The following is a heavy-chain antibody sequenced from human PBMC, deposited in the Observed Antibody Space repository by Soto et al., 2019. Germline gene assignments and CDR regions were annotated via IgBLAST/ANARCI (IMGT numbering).Heavy chain of an antibody. Sequence: QVQLQESGPGLVKPSGTLSLTCAVSGGSISSSNWRSWVRQPPGKGLEWIGEIFHIGNTSSNPSLTGRVTMSVDKSKNQFSLNLNSVTAADTAVYYCASRTYAMDVWGQGTTVTVSS. V-gene: IGHV4-4*02. CDR3: ASRTYAMDV. CDR2: IFHIGNT. J-gene: IGHJ6*02. CDR1: GGSISSSNW.